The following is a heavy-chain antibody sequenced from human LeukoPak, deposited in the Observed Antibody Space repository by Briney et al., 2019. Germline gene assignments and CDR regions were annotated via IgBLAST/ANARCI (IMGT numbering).Heavy chain of an antibody. CDR1: GFTFSAYW. J-gene: IGHJ4*02. V-gene: IGHV3-74*01. CDR3: ARDQAAYYDASAIDY. D-gene: IGHD3-22*01. Sequence: QPGGSLRLSCAASGFTFSAYWMHWVRQVPGKGLVWVSRINSAGSSTSYADSVKGRFTISRDNAKNTLYLQMKSLRAEDTAMYYCARDQAAYYDASAIDYWGQGTLVTVSS. CDR2: INSAGSST.